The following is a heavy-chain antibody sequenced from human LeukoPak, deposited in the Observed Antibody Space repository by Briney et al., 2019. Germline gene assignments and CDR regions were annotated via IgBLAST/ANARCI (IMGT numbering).Heavy chain of an antibody. CDR3: ARAVAGQDGHFDY. V-gene: IGHV4-34*01. Sequence: SETLSLTCAVYGGSFSGYYWSWIRQPPGKGLEWIGEINHSGSTNYNPSLKSRVTVSVDTSKNQFSLKLSSVTAADTAVYYCARAVAGQDGHFDYWGQGTMVTVSS. J-gene: IGHJ4*02. D-gene: IGHD6-19*01. CDR1: GGSFSGYY. CDR2: INHSGST.